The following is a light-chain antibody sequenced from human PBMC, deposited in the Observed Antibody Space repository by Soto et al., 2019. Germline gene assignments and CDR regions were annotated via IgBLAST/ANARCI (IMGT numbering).Light chain of an antibody. CDR1: PSVSSY. CDR2: DAS. J-gene: IGKJ1*01. V-gene: IGKV3-11*01. CDR3: QHQFNWTWT. Sequence: EIVLTQSPATLSLSPGARATLFCRASPSVSSYLAWYQKKPGQDPRLLIYDASYRATGIPARFSRNASGTDFNLTISRLETEDCAVYEGQHQFNWTWTFSLGTKMDI.